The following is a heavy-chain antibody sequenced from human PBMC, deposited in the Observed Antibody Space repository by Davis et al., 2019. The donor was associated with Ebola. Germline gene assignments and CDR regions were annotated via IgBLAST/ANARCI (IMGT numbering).Heavy chain of an antibody. Sequence: GESLKISCKGSGYTFTTYWIGWVRQMPGKGPEWMGIIYPGDSDTRYSPSFQGHVTIPADKSISTAYLQWSSLKASDTAMYYCARRGGWSGAFLDYWGQGTLVTVSS. J-gene: IGHJ4*02. CDR3: ARRGGWSGAFLDY. CDR1: GYTFTTYW. D-gene: IGHD3-3*02. V-gene: IGHV5-51*01. CDR2: IYPGDSDT.